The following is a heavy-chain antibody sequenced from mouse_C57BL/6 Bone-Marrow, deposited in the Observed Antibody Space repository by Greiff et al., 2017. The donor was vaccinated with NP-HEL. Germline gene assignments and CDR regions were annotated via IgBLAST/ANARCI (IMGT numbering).Heavy chain of an antibody. CDR1: GFSLTSYG. D-gene: IGHD2-1*01. CDR3: AKRSYGNSYAMDY. Sequence: VKVVESGPGLVAPSQSLSITCTVSGFSLTSYGVDWVRQPPGKGLEWLGVIWGGGSTNYNSALMSRLSISKDNSKSQVFLKMNSQQTDDTAMYYCAKRSYGNSYAMDYWGQGTSVTVSS. CDR2: IWGGGST. V-gene: IGHV2-9*01. J-gene: IGHJ4*01.